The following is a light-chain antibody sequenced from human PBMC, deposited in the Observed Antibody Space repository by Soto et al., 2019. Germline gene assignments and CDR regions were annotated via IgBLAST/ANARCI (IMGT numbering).Light chain of an antibody. CDR1: SSNIGSNT. V-gene: IGLV1-44*01. Sequence: QSVLTQPPSASGTPGQRVTISCSGSSSNIGSNTVNWYQQLPGTAPKLLMYSNNQRPSGVPDRFSGSKSGTSASLAISGLQSEGEADYYCAAWDDSLNGWVFGGGTKLTVL. CDR3: AAWDDSLNGWV. CDR2: SNN. J-gene: IGLJ3*02.